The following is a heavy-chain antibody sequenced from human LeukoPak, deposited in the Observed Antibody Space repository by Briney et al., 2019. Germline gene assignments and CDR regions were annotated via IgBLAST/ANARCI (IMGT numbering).Heavy chain of an antibody. D-gene: IGHD6-19*01. Sequence: GGSLRLSCAASGFTFKSFDMNWVRQAPGKGLEWLSYISSSGNTMYYADSVKGRFTISRDNAKNSVYLQMNSLRAEDTGVYYCARGLAVSSNYWGQRTLVTVSS. V-gene: IGHV3-48*03. CDR2: ISSSGNTM. CDR3: ARGLAVSSNY. J-gene: IGHJ4*02. CDR1: GFTFKSFD.